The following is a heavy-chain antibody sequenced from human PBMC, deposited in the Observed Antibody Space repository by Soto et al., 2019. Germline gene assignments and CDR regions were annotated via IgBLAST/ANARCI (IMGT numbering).Heavy chain of an antibody. V-gene: IGHV1-46*01. CDR1: GYTFTSYY. Sequence: GASVKVSCKASGYTFTSYYMHWVRQAPGQGLEWMGIINPSGGSTSYAQKFQGRVTMTRDTSTSTVYMELSSLRSEDTAVYYCAYDRSGFEYLQHWGQGTLVTVYS. J-gene: IGHJ1*01. CDR2: INPSGGST. CDR3: AYDRSGFEYLQH. D-gene: IGHD3-22*01.